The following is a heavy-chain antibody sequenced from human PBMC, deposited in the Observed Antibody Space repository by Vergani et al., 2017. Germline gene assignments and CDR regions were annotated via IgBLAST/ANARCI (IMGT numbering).Heavy chain of an antibody. J-gene: IGHJ3*02. Sequence: QVQLQQWGAGLLKPSETLSLTCAVYGGSISSYYWSWIRQPAGKGLEWIGRIYTSGSTNYNPSLKSRVTMSVDTSKNQFSLKLSSVTAADTAVYYCAGDSRFRVRMTTVTNDAFDIWGQGTMVTVSS. CDR2: IYTSGST. CDR3: AGDSRFRVRMTTVTNDAFDI. V-gene: IGHV4-59*10. CDR1: GGSISSYY. D-gene: IGHD4-17*01.